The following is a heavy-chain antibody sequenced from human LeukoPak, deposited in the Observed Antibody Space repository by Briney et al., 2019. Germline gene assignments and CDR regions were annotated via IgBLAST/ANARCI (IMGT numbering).Heavy chain of an antibody. J-gene: IGHJ5*02. CDR1: GFIFSNYG. D-gene: IGHD3-10*01. CDR2: IRYDGSNK. V-gene: IGHV3-30*02. CDR3: ARVGRITMVRGRRYNWFDP. Sequence: GGSLRLSCAVSGFIFSNYGMHWVRQAPGRGLECVAFIRYDGSNKDYADSVKGRFTISRDNSKNTLYLQMNSLRAEDTAVYYCARVGRITMVRGRRYNWFDPWGQGTLVTVSS.